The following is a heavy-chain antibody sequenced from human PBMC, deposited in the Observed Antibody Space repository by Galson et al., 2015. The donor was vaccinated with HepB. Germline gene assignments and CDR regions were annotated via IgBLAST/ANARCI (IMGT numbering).Heavy chain of an antibody. CDR3: AREQWWAPCSSGWLDY. D-gene: IGHD6-19*01. V-gene: IGHV4-39*07. CDR2: VYYTGST. Sequence: QVQLQESGPGLVKPSETLSLTCTVSGGSIGRSSYYWGWIRQPPGKGLEWIGSVYYTGSTYYNPSLKSRVTISVDTSKNQFSLKLSSVTAADTAVYYCAREQWWAPCSSGWLDYWGQGALVTVSS. J-gene: IGHJ4*02. CDR1: GGSIGRSSYY.